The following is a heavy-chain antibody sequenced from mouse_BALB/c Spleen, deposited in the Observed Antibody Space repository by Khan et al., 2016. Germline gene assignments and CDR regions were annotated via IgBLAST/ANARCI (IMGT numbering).Heavy chain of an antibody. J-gene: IGHJ2*01. CDR2: ISYSGST. V-gene: IGHV3-2*02. Sequence: EVQLQESGPGLVKPSQSLSLTCTVTDYSITSDYAWNWIRQFPGNKLEWMGYISYSGSTSYNPSLKSRISITRDTSKNQFFLQLNSVTTEDTATYYCARYHYYIDYWGQGTTLTVSS. CDR1: DYSITSDYA. CDR3: ARYHYYIDY.